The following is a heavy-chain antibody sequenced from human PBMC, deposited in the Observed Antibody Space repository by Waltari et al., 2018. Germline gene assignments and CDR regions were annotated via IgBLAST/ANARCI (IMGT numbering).Heavy chain of an antibody. D-gene: IGHD3-10*01. V-gene: IGHV4-34*01. CDR2: INHSGST. CDR1: GGSFSGYY. J-gene: IGHJ4*02. CDR3: ARGRILWFGELLSFDY. Sequence: QVQLQQWGAGLLKPSEPLSLTCAVYGGSFSGYYWRWLRQPPGKGLEWIGEINHSGSTNYNPSLKSRVTISVDTSKNQFSLKLSSVTAADTAVYYCARGRILWFGELLSFDYWGQGTLVTVSS.